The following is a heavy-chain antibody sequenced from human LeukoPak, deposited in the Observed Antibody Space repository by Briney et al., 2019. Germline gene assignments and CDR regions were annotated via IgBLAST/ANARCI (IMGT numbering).Heavy chain of an antibody. J-gene: IGHJ6*02. CDR3: ATRPFPYCSGGSCYYYYYGMDV. V-gene: IGHV4-34*01. CDR2: INHSGST. CDR1: GGSFSGYY. Sequence: TSETLFLTCAVYGGSFSGYYWSWIRQPPGKGLEWIGEINHSGSTNYNPSLKSRVTISVDTSKNQFSLKLSSVTAADTAVYYCATRPFPYCSGGSCYYYYYGMDVWGQGTTVTVSS. D-gene: IGHD2-15*01.